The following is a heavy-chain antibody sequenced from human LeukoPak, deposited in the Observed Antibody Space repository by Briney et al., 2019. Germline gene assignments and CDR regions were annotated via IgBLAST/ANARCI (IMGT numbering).Heavy chain of an antibody. CDR3: TRVTVATKDY. CDR2: IRSKAYGGTT. J-gene: IGHJ4*02. V-gene: IGHV3-49*04. D-gene: IGHD5-12*01. Sequence: GGSLRLSCTGSGFTFGDYAMNWVRQAPGKGLEWVGFIRSKAYGGTTEYAASVKGRFTISRDDSKSIAYLQMNSLKTEDTAVYYCTRVTVATKDYWGQGTLVTVSS. CDR1: GFTFGDYA.